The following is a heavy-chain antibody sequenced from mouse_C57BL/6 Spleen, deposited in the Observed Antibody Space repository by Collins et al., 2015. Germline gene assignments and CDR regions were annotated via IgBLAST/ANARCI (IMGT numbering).Heavy chain of an antibody. J-gene: IGHJ4*01. Sequence: EVQLQQSGAELVRPGASVKLSCTASGFNIKDDYMHWVKQRPEQGLEWIGWIDPENGDTEYASKFQGKATITADTSSNTAYLQLSSLTSEDTAVYYCTTPVVATDYAMDYWGQGTSVTVSS. CDR1: GFNIKDDY. CDR2: IDPENGDT. D-gene: IGHD1-1*01. V-gene: IGHV14-4*01. CDR3: TTPVVATDYAMDY.